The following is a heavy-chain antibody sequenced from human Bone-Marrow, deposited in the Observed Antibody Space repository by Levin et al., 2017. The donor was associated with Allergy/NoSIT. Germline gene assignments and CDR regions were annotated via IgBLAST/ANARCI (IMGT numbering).Heavy chain of an antibody. D-gene: IGHD3-22*01. V-gene: IGHV1-3*01. Sequence: EASVKVSCKASGYTFTSYAMHWVRQAPGQRLEWMGWINAGNGNTKYSQKFQGRVTITRDTSASTAYMELSSLRSEDTAVYYCARDREYYDSSGFDYWGQGTLVTVSS. CDR1: GYTFTSYA. CDR2: INAGNGNT. J-gene: IGHJ4*02. CDR3: ARDREYYDSSGFDY.